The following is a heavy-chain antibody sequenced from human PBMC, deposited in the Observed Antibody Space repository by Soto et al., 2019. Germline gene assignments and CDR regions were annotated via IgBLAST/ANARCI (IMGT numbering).Heavy chain of an antibody. Sequence: GGSLRLSCAASGFTFSSYGIHWVRQAPGKGLEWVAVISYDGGNKHYADSVQGRFTISRDNSKNTLYLQMDSLRAEDTAVYYCAREGGLVGYTSSFDYWGRGTLVTVSS. D-gene: IGHD1-26*01. CDR3: AREGGLVGYTSSFDY. CDR1: GFTFSSYG. J-gene: IGHJ4*02. CDR2: ISYDGGNK. V-gene: IGHV3-30*03.